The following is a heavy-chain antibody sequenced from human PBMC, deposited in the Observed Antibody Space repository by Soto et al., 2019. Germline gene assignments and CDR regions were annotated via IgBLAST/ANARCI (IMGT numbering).Heavy chain of an antibody. CDR2: INHSGST. D-gene: IGHD3-3*01. CDR3: ASPARRDFWSGYVRWDYYYYGMDV. J-gene: IGHJ6*02. V-gene: IGHV4-34*01. CDR1: GGSFSGYY. Sequence: SETLSLTCAVYGGSFSGYYWSWIRQPPGKGLEWIGEINHSGSTNYNPSLKSRVTISVDMSKNQFSLKLSSVTAADTAVYYCASPARRDFWSGYVRWDYYYYGMDVWGQGTTVTVSS.